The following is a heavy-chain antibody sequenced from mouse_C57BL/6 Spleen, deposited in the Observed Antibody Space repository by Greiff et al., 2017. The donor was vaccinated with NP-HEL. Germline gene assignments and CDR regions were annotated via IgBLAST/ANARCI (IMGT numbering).Heavy chain of an antibody. J-gene: IGHJ2*01. D-gene: IGHD1-1*01. CDR3: AREGGNYYGLDY. Sequence: EVMLVESEGGLVQPGSSMKLSCTASGFTFSDYYMAWVRQVPEKGLEWVANINYDGSSTYYLDSLKSRFIISRDNAKNILYMQMSSLKSEDTATYYCAREGGNYYGLDYWGQGTTLTVSS. V-gene: IGHV5-16*01. CDR2: INYDGSST. CDR1: GFTFSDYY.